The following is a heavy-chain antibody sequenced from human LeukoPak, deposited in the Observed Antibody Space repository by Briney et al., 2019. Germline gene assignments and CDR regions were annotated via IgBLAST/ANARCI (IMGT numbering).Heavy chain of an antibody. CDR2: IYYSGST. CDR3: ARSPRSAVRTGIDY. Sequence: SETLSLTCTVSGGSISSGGYYWSWIRQHPGKGLEWIGYIYYSGSTYYNPSLKSRVTISVDTSKNQFSLKLSSVTAADTAVYYCARSPRSAVRTGIDYWGQGTLVTVSS. J-gene: IGHJ4*02. D-gene: IGHD1-1*01. CDR1: GGSISSGGYY. V-gene: IGHV4-31*03.